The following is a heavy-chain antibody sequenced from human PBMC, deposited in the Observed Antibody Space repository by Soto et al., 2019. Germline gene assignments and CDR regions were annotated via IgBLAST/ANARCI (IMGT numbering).Heavy chain of an antibody. Sequence: PSETLSLTCAVYGGSFSGYYWSWIRQPPGKGLEWIGEINHSGSTNYNPSLKSRVTISVDTSKNQFSLKLSSVTAADTAVYYCARGGDFWSGYYTYYWGQGTLVTVSS. CDR1: GGSFSGYY. J-gene: IGHJ4*02. V-gene: IGHV4-34*01. CDR2: INHSGST. D-gene: IGHD3-3*01. CDR3: ARGGDFWSGYYTYY.